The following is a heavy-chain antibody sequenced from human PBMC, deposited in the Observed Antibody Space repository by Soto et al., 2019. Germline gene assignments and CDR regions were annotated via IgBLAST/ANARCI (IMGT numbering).Heavy chain of an antibody. CDR2: ITDGLTE. CDR1: GFSFSNYN. CDR3: ARDTSHGVTIGGLDS. J-gene: IGHJ4*02. Sequence: GGSLRLSCAASGFSFSNYNMNWVRQAPGKGLEWVAHITDGLTEHHADFVQGRFIISRDNAKNSLYLELTDLRDDDTAVYYCARDTSHGVTIGGLDSWGQGTLVTVSS. D-gene: IGHD3-16*01. V-gene: IGHV3-48*02.